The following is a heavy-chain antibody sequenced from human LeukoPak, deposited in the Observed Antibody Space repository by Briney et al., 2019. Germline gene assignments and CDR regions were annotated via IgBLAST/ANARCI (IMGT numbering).Heavy chain of an antibody. J-gene: IGHJ4*02. CDR1: GFTFSDYY. CDR2: ISSSGSTI. CDR3: ARALGYCSSTSCYEGFDY. Sequence: PGGSLLLSCAASGFTFSDYYMSWIRPAPGKGLEWVSYISSSGSTIYYADSVKGRFTISRDNAKNSLYLQMNSLRAEDTAVYYCARALGYCSSTSCYEGFDYWGQGTLVTVSS. D-gene: IGHD2-2*01. V-gene: IGHV3-11*01.